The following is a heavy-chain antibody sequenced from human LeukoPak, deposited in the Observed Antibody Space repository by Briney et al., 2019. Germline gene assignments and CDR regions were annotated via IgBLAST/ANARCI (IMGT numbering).Heavy chain of an antibody. J-gene: IGHJ4*02. D-gene: IGHD2-2*01. CDR2: FDPDDGIT. Sequence: GASVKVSCKVSGYTLTGLSIHWVRQAPGNGLEWMGGFDPDDGITIYAQKFKGRLTTTEDTSADTAYMELSSLTSEDTAIYYCAVLPLAMPPQCYFDYWGQGTLVTVSS. CDR1: GYTLTGLS. CDR3: AVLPLAMPPQCYFDY. V-gene: IGHV1-24*01.